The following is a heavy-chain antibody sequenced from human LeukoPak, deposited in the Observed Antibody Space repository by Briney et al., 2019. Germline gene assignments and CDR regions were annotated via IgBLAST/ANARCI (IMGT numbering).Heavy chain of an antibody. CDR1: GGSFSGYY. D-gene: IGHD3-3*01. J-gene: IGHJ6*02. V-gene: IGHV4-34*01. Sequence: PSETLSLTCAVYGGSFSGYYWSWIRHPPGKGLEWIGEINHSGSTNYNPSLKSRVTISVDTSKNQFSLKLSSVTAADTAVYYCARGPTYYDFWSGYYTGDYYYYGMDVWGQGTTVPVSS. CDR2: INHSGST. CDR3: ARGPTYYDFWSGYYTGDYYYYGMDV.